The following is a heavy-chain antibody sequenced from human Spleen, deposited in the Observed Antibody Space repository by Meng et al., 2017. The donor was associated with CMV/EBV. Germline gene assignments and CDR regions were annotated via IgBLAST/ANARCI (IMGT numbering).Heavy chain of an antibody. CDR3: ASYYDLYYGMDV. J-gene: IGHJ6*02. CDR1: GFTFSGSA. D-gene: IGHD3-22*01. V-gene: IGHV3-73*01. CDR2: IRSKANSYAT. Sequence: GESLKISCAASGFTFSGSAMHWVRQASGKGLEWVGRIRSKANSYATAYAASVKGRFTISRDNSKNTLYLQMNSLRAEDTALYYCASYYDLYYGMDVWGQGTTVTVSS.